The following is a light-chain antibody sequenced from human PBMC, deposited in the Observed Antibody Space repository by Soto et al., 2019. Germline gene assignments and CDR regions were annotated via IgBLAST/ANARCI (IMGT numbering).Light chain of an antibody. Sequence: EIVLTQSPGTLSLSPGERATLSCRSSHSVSSNYLAWYQQKPGQAPRLLIYDVSSRATGIPDRFSGSGSGTAFTLNIRRLEPVDLAVYYCKQYGISPTFVQGTKVEIK. J-gene: IGKJ1*01. CDR2: DVS. CDR3: KQYGISPT. V-gene: IGKV3-20*01. CDR1: HSVSSNY.